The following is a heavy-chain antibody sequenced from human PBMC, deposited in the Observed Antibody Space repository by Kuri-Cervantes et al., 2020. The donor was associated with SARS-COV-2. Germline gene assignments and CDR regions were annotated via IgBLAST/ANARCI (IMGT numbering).Heavy chain of an antibody. CDR2: INAGNDDT. D-gene: IGHD3-10*01. V-gene: IGHV1-3*01. J-gene: IGHJ4*02. CDR1: GYTFASYS. CDR3: AKGHHSGAWRTDS. Sequence: ASVKVSCKASGYTFASYSIHWMRQAPGQRLEWLGWINAGNDDTQSSQKFQGRVTITRDTSADTAYMELSNLRSEDTAIYYCAKGHHSGAWRTDSWGQGTLVTSPQ.